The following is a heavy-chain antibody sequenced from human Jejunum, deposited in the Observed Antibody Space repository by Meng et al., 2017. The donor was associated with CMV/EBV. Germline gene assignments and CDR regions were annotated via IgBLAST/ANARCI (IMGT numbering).Heavy chain of an antibody. Sequence: HVQLQDYGHGLVSASETLFLICTGSGCPINNYYWNWVRQSAGKGLEWIGRIYTSGSTNYNPSLQSRVTMSVDTSKNQFSLKLTSVTAADTAVYYCARGYSSDWYDYWGQGALVTVSS. CDR2: IYTSGST. V-gene: IGHV4-4*07. CDR3: ARGYSSDWYDY. J-gene: IGHJ4*02. D-gene: IGHD6-19*01. CDR1: GCPINNYY.